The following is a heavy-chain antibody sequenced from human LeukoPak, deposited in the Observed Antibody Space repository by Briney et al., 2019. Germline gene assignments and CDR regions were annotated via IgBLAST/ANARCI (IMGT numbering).Heavy chain of an antibody. D-gene: IGHD3-3*01. CDR1: GGSMSGSE. Sequence: SETLSLTCTVSGGSMSGSEWRSIRQPPGKGLEWIGYIYYSGSTNYNPSLKSRVTISVDTSKKQFSLKLSSVPAADTAVYYCARPAGAVGSGYDAFDIWGQGTMVTVSS. V-gene: IGHV4-59*08. CDR3: ARPAGAVGSGYDAFDI. J-gene: IGHJ3*02. CDR2: IYYSGST.